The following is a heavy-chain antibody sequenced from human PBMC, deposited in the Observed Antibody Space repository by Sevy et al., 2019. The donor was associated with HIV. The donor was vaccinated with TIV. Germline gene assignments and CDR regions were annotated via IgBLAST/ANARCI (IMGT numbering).Heavy chain of an antibody. CDR1: GFTFSRHW. Sequence: GGYLRLSCAASGFTFSRHWMTCVRQAPGKGLEWVANIKKDGSEKNFVESVKGRFTISRDNAQNSMYLQMNSLRVEDTAVYYCASEDVESGGFANWGQGTLVTVSS. CDR3: ASEDVESGGFAN. D-gene: IGHD2-15*01. CDR2: IKKDGSEK. J-gene: IGHJ4*02. V-gene: IGHV3-7*01.